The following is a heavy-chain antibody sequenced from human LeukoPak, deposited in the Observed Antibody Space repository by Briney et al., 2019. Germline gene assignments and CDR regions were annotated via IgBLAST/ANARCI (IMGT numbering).Heavy chain of an antibody. Sequence: SQTLSLTCTVSGGSISSGDYYWSWIRQPPGKGLEWIGYIYYSGSTYYNPSLKSRVTISVDTSKNQFSLKLNSVTAADTAVYYCARHSNDYRSFPLDYWGQGTLVTVSS. CDR3: ARHSNDYRSFPLDY. CDR2: IYYSGST. D-gene: IGHD4-11*01. J-gene: IGHJ4*02. CDR1: GGSISSGDYY. V-gene: IGHV4-30-4*01.